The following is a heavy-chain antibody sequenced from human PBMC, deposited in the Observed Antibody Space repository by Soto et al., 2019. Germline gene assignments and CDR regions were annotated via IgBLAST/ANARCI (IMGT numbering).Heavy chain of an antibody. CDR1: GLTVSSNY. CDR2: MYSGGST. J-gene: IGHJ6*02. D-gene: IGHD2-2*01. CDR3: ARDSPLHQPLFYGMDV. Sequence: EVQLVESGGGLVQPGGSLRLSCAASGLTVSSNYMSWVRQAPGKGLEWVSVMYSGGSTYYADSVKGRFIISRDNYKNTLYLQMDSLRVEDTAVYYCARDSPLHQPLFYGMDVWGQGTTVTVSS. V-gene: IGHV3-66*01.